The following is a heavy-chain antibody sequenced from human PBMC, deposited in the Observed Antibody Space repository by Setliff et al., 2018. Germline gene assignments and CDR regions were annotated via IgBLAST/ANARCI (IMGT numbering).Heavy chain of an antibody. Sequence: PGGSLRLSCAASGFIFSGYWMHWVRQAPGKGLEWVSVIYNGGSTYYADSVKGRFTISRDNSKNTLYLQMNSLRAEDTAVYYCARRPSGGWFLNWFDPWGQGTLVTVSS. CDR3: ARRPSGGWFLNWFDP. V-gene: IGHV3-53*01. D-gene: IGHD6-19*01. CDR2: IYNGGST. J-gene: IGHJ5*02. CDR1: GFIFSGYW.